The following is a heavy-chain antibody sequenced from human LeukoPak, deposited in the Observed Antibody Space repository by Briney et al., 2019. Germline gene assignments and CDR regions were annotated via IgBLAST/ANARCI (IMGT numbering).Heavy chain of an antibody. J-gene: IGHJ4*02. Sequence: AAVKVSCKASGYTFTGYYMHWVRQAPGQGLEWMGWINPNSGGTNYAQKFQVRVTMTRDTSISAAYMELSRLRADDTAVYYCARGGYYDSSGYYYLDYWGQGTLVTVSS. D-gene: IGHD3-22*01. V-gene: IGHV1-2*02. CDR1: GYTFTGYY. CDR3: ARGGYYDSSGYYYLDY. CDR2: INPNSGGT.